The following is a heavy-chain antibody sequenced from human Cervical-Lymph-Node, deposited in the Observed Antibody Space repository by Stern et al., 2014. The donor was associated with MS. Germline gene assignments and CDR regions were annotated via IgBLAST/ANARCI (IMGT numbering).Heavy chain of an antibody. Sequence: QVQLVQSGAEVKKPGASVKVSCKASGYTFFNYGISWGRQAPGQGLEWMGWISGYTGSTNYAQKFQDRVTMTTDTSTSTTYMELRSLRSDDTAVYYCARQIVRYFDYWGQGSLVTVSS. D-gene: IGHD2/OR15-2a*01. CDR3: ARQIVRYFDY. CDR2: ISGYTGST. J-gene: IGHJ4*02. V-gene: IGHV1-18*01. CDR1: GYTFFNYG.